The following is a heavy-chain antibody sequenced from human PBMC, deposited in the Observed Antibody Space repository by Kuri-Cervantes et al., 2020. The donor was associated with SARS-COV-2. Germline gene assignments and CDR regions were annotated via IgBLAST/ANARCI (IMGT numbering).Heavy chain of an antibody. CDR1: GFNFNEYT. J-gene: IGHJ6*03. Sequence: GESLKISCAASGFNFNEYTLHWVRQAPGEGLEWVSLISRDSRNTYYADSVKDRFTISRDNSKNSLYLQMNSLRAEDSALYYCAKEGGTIYMDVWGKGTTVTVSS. D-gene: IGHD2-15*01. V-gene: IGHV3-43*01. CDR3: AKEGGTIYMDV. CDR2: ISRDSRNT.